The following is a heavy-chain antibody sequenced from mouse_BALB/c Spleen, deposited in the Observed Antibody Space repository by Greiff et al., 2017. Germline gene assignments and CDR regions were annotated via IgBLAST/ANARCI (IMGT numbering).Heavy chain of an antibody. D-gene: IGHD1-2*01. Sequence: QVHVKQPGAELVRPGASVKLSCKASGYTFTSYWINWVKQRPGQGLEWIGNIYPSDSYTNYNQKFKDKATLTVDKSSSTAYMQLSSPTSEDSAVYYCTRSATTWFAYWGQGTLVTVSA. V-gene: IGHV1-69*02. CDR2: IYPSDSYT. CDR3: TRSATTWFAY. J-gene: IGHJ3*01. CDR1: GYTFTSYW.